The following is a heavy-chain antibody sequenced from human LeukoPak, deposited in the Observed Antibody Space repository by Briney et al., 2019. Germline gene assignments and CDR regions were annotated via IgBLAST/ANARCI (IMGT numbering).Heavy chain of an antibody. CDR1: GGTFSSYA. Sequence: ASXKVSCKASGGTFSSYAISWVRQAPGQGLEWMGGIIPIFGTANYAQKFQGRVTITADESTSTAYMELSSLRSEDTAVYYCARNGDYEFDYWGQGTLVTVSS. CDR2: IIPIFGTA. J-gene: IGHJ4*02. CDR3: ARNGDYEFDY. D-gene: IGHD4-17*01. V-gene: IGHV1-69*13.